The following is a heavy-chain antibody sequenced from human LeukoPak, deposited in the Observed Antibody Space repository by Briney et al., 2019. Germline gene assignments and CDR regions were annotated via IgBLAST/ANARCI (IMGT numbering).Heavy chain of an antibody. CDR1: GFTFSSYG. Sequence: GGSLRLSCAASGFTFSSYGMHWVRQAPGKGLEWVAFIRYDGSNKYYADSVKGRFTISRDNSKNTLYLQMNSLRAEDTAVYCCAKRPHTYDSSVDYWGQGTLVTVSS. CDR3: AKRPHTYDSSVDY. J-gene: IGHJ4*02. D-gene: IGHD3-22*01. V-gene: IGHV3-30*02. CDR2: IRYDGSNK.